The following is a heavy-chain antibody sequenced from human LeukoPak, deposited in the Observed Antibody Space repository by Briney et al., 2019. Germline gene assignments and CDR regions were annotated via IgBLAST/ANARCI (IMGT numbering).Heavy chain of an antibody. D-gene: IGHD3-3*01. CDR3: ARADFWSGFQDY. CDR1: GGSISSGSYY. CDR2: IYTSGST. V-gene: IGHV4-61*02. Sequence: SETLSLTCTVSGGSISSGSYYWSWIRQPAGKGLEWIGRIYTSGSTNYNPSLKSQVAISVDTSKNQFSLKLSSVTAADTAVYYCARADFWSGFQDYWGQGTLVTVSS. J-gene: IGHJ4*02.